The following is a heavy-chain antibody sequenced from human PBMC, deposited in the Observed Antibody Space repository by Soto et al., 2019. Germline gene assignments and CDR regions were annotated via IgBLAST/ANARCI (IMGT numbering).Heavy chain of an antibody. J-gene: IGHJ6*02. D-gene: IGHD1-26*01. V-gene: IGHV3-23*01. CDR3: AKVEGGATRYYYYGMDV. CDR2: ISGSGGST. Sequence: GGSLRLSCAASGFTFSSYAMSWVRQAPGKGLEWVSAISGSGGSTYYADSVKGRFTISRDNSKNTLYLQMNSLRAEDTAVYYCAKVEGGATRYYYYGMDVWGQGTTVTVSS. CDR1: GFTFSSYA.